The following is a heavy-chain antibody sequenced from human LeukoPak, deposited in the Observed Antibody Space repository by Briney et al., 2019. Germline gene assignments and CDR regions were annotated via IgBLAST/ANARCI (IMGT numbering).Heavy chain of an antibody. CDR2: IIPIFGTA. CDR3: ARVDTAMGPSDY. Sequence: GASVKVSCKASGGTFSTYAISWVRQAPGQGLEWMGGIIPIFGTANYAQKFQGRVTITADESTSTAYMELSSLRSEDTAVYYCARVDTAMGPSDYWGQGTLVTVSS. D-gene: IGHD5-18*01. CDR1: GGTFSTYA. V-gene: IGHV1-69*13. J-gene: IGHJ4*02.